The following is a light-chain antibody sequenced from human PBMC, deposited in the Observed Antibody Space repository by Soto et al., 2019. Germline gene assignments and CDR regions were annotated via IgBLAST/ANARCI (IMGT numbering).Light chain of an antibody. J-gene: IGKJ4*01. CDR2: GAS. Sequence: EIVMTQSPATLSVSPGERATLSCRASQSVSRNYLAWYQQKVGQPPRLLIYGASSRAAGIPDRFSGSGSGTDFTLTITRLETEDFAVYHCQQYSNSPLTFGGGTKVDIK. V-gene: IGKV3-20*01. CDR1: QSVSRNY. CDR3: QQYSNSPLT.